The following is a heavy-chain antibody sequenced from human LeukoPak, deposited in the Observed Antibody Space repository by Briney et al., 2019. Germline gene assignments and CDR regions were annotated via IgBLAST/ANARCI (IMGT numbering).Heavy chain of an antibody. CDR1: GFTFSSYS. V-gene: IGHV3-48*01. CDR3: ARDGLHCSSTSCYYLDY. J-gene: IGHJ4*02. Sequence: PGGSLRLSCAASGFTFSSYSMNWVRQAPGKGLEWVSYISSSSSTIYYADSVKGRFTISRDNAKNSLYLQMNSLRAEDTAVYYCARDGLHCSSTSCYYLDYWGQGTLVTVSS. D-gene: IGHD2-2*01. CDR2: ISSSSSTI.